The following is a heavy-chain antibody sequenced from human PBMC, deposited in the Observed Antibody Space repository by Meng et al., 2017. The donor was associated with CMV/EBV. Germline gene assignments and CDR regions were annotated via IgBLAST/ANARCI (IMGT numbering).Heavy chain of an antibody. Sequence: TSGVCVAWLRQPPGQALEWLALIYWNDDKRYSPSLKSRLTITKDTSKNQVVLTMTNMDPVDTATYYCAHRRGVDFWSGFPTDWFDPWGQGTLVTVSS. CDR3: AHRRGVDFWSGFPTDWFDP. J-gene: IGHJ5*02. D-gene: IGHD3-3*01. CDR1: TSGVC. V-gene: IGHV2-5*01. CDR2: IYWNDDK.